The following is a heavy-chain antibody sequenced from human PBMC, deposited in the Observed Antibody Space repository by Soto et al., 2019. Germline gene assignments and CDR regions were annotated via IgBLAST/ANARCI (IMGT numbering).Heavy chain of an antibody. Sequence: QVQLVESGGGVVQPGRSLRLSCTSSGFTFSRYGMHWVRQAPGKGLEWVAVIWDDGTNEYYADSVKGRFTISRDNSKNTLYLQMRSLRAEDTAVYYCAREVYCSSTSCSYYFDYLGQGTLVTVSS. D-gene: IGHD2-2*01. CDR3: AREVYCSSTSCSYYFDY. CDR1: GFTFSRYG. CDR2: IWDDGTNE. V-gene: IGHV3-33*01. J-gene: IGHJ4*02.